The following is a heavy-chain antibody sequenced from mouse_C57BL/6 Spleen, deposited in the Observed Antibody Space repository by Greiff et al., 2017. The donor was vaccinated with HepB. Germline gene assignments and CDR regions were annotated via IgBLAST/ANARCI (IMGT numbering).Heavy chain of an antibody. CDR3: ARTMITTWYFDV. D-gene: IGHD2-4*01. CDR1: GFSLTSYG. J-gene: IGHJ1*03. Sequence: VQLVESGPGLVQPSQSLSITCTVSGFSLTSYGVHWVRQSPGKGLEWLGVIWSGGSTDYNAAFISRLSISKDNSKSQVFFKMNSLQADDTAIYYCARTMITTWYFDVWGTGTTVTVSS. V-gene: IGHV2-2*01. CDR2: IWSGGST.